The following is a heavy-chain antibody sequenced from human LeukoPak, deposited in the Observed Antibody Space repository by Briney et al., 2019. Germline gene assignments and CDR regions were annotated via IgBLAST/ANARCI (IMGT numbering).Heavy chain of an antibody. CDR3: TTKGHYYGSGSSPAYFDY. V-gene: IGHV3-15*01. J-gene: IGHJ4*02. Sequence: GGSLRLSCAASGVIFSNYYVSWVRQAPGKGLEWVGRIKSKTDGGTTDYAAPVKGRFTISRDDSKNTLYLQMNSLKTEDTAVYYCTTKGHYYGSGSSPAYFDYWGQGTLVTVSS. CDR2: IKSKTDGGTT. D-gene: IGHD3-10*01. CDR1: GVIFSNYY.